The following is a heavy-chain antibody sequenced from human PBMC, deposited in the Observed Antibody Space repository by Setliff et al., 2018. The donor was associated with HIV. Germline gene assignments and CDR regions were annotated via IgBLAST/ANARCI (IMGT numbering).Heavy chain of an antibody. D-gene: IGHD3-22*01. Sequence: SETLSLTCTVSGDSIRSGDYYWSWIRQPAGEGLEWIGHIYTSGSTNYNPSLKSRVTISVDTSKNQFSLKLSSVTAADTACYYCASRVYYYDSNNFLREEGFDPWGQGTLVTVSS. CDR1: GDSIRSGDYY. CDR3: ASRVYYYDSNNFLREEGFDP. CDR2: IYTSGST. V-gene: IGHV4-61*09. J-gene: IGHJ5*02.